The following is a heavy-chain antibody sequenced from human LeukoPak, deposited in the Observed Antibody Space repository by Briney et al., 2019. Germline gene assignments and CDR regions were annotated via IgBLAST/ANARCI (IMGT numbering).Heavy chain of an antibody. CDR1: GYTFTDYY. V-gene: IGHV1-2*02. J-gene: IGHJ4*02. CDR3: ARAGYSSSWVIDY. D-gene: IGHD6-13*01. CDR2: INPNSGGT. Sequence: GASVKVSCKASGYTFTDYYMHWVRQAPGQGLEWMGWINPNSGGTNYAQNFQGRVTMTRDTSISTACMELRSLRSDDTAVYYCARAGYSSSWVIDYWGQGTLVTVSS.